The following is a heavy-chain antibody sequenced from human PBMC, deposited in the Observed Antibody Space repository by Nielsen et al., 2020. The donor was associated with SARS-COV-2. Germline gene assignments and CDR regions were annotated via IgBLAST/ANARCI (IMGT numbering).Heavy chain of an antibody. J-gene: IGHJ4*02. CDR2: IYPGDSET. CDR1: GYSFTSYW. V-gene: IGHV5-51*01. Sequence: GESLKISCEASGYSFTSYWIGWVRQLPGKGLEWVGIIYPGDSETTYSPSFEGQVTISADTSTNTAYLQWSSLRASDTAIYYCARLSGSGKLPRDFWGQGTRVTVSS. CDR3: ARLSGSGKLPRDF. D-gene: IGHD3-3*01.